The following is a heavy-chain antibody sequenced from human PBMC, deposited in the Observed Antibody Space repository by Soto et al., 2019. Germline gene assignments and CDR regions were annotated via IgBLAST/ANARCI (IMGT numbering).Heavy chain of an antibody. V-gene: IGHV3-74*01. J-gene: IGHJ4*02. CDR2: INSDGGST. D-gene: IGHD3-22*01. CDR3: ARHAYYYDSSGYYLGLADS. Sequence: EVQLVESGGGLVQPGGSLRLSCAASGFTFSSYWMHWVRQAPGKGLVWVSRINSDGGSTSYADSVKGRFTISRDNAKNTLYLQMNSLRAEDTAVYYCARHAYYYDSSGYYLGLADSWGQGTLVTVSS. CDR1: GFTFSSYW.